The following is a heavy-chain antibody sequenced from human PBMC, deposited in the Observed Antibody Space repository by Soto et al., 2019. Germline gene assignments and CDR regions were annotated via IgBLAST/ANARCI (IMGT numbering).Heavy chain of an antibody. J-gene: IGHJ4*02. CDR1: GGSVSRDSNV. V-gene: IGHV4-61*01. CDR3: ARGYSRYGH. Sequence: PSETLSLTCTVSGGSVSRDSNVWSWIRQPPGKGLEWIGYIYYSGPSRYNPSLESRVTISIDSSKNQVSLTLTSVTAADTAVYYCARGYSRYGHRGRGNPFTASS. CDR2: IYYSGPS. D-gene: IGHD6-25*01.